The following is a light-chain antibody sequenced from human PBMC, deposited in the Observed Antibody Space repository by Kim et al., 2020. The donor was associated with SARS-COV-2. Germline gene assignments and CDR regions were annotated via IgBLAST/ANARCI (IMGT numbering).Light chain of an antibody. CDR2: EVS. CDR1: SSDVGGYNH. Sequence: QSALTHPRSVSASPGQSVSISCTGTSSDVGGYNHVSWYQQNQGRAPKLIIYEVSKRPSGVPDRFSGSKSGNTASLTISGLQAEDEAQYYCCSYAGSYTLVFGGGTQLTVL. J-gene: IGLJ2*01. CDR3: CSYAGSYTLV. V-gene: IGLV2-11*01.